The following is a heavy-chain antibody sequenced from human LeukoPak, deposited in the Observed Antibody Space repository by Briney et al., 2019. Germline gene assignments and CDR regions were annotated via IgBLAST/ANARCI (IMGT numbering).Heavy chain of an antibody. J-gene: IGHJ4*02. CDR1: GGSFSGYY. V-gene: IGHV4-31*11. CDR3: ARLSYYFDY. Sequence: SETLSLTCAVYGGSFSGYYWSWIRQHPGKGLEWIGYIHYSGSTYYNPSLKSRVTISVDTSKNQFSLKLSSVTAADTAVYYCARLSYYFDYWGQGTLVTVSS. D-gene: IGHD5/OR15-5a*01. CDR2: IHYSGST.